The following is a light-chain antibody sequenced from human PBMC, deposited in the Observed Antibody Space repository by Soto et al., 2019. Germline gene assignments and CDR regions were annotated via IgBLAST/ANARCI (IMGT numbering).Light chain of an antibody. J-gene: IGKJ5*01. CDR2: AAS. Sequence: DIQMTQSPSSLSASVGDRVTITFRASQSISSYLNWYQQKPGKAPKLLIYAASSLQSGVPSRFSGSGSGTDFTLTIDGLQPEDFAVYYCQQSYITPPITFGQGTRLEIK. CDR3: QQSYITPPIT. CDR1: QSISSY. V-gene: IGKV1-39*01.